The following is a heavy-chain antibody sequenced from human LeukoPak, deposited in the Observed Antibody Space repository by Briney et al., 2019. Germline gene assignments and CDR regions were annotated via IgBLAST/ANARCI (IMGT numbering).Heavy chain of an antibody. V-gene: IGHV3-33*01. Sequence: GGSLRLSCAASGFTFSSYGMHWVRQAPGKGLEWVAVIWYDRSNKYYADSVKGRFTISRDNSKNTLYLQMNSLRAEDTAVYYCARDLGWLQTKGAFDIWGQGTMVTVSS. J-gene: IGHJ3*02. CDR2: IWYDRSNK. CDR3: ARDLGWLQTKGAFDI. D-gene: IGHD5-24*01. CDR1: GFTFSSYG.